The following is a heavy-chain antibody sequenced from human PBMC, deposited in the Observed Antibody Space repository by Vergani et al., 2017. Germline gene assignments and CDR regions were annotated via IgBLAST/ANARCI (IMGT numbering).Heavy chain of an antibody. D-gene: IGHD3-10*02. V-gene: IGHV4-39*01. CDR2: IYYSGST. J-gene: IGHJ6*02. Sequence: QLQLQESGPGLVKPSETLSLTCTVSGCSISSSSYYWGWIRQPPGKGLEWIGSIYYSGSTYYNPSLRSRVTISVDTSKNQFSLKLISVTAADTAVYYCASGVRGPYCYVCMDVWGQGTTVTVSS. CDR1: GCSISSSSYY. CDR3: ASGVRGPYCYVCMDV.